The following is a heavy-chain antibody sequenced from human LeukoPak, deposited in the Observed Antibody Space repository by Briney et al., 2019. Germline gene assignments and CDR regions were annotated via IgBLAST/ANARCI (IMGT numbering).Heavy chain of an antibody. J-gene: IGHJ3*02. CDR3: ARDLGGYCSSSSCFYAFDI. Sequence: ASVKVSCKASGYTFTSYAIHWVRQAPGQRLEWKGWINAGNGNTKYSQKFQGRVTITRDTSASTAYMELSSLRSEDTAVYYCARDLGGYCSSSSCFYAFDIWGQGTMVTVSS. V-gene: IGHV1-3*01. CDR1: GYTFTSYA. D-gene: IGHD2-2*01. CDR2: INAGNGNT.